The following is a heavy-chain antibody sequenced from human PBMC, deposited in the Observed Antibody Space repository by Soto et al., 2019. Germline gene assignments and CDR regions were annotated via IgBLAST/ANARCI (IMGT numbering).Heavy chain of an antibody. CDR2: ISYDGSNK. Sequence: PGGSLRLSCAASGFTFSSYAMHWVRQAPGKGLEWVAVISYDGSNKYYADSVKGRFTISRDNSKNTLYLQMNSLRAEDTAVYYCARDPWNSSYFDYWGQGTLVTVSS. J-gene: IGHJ4*02. D-gene: IGHD1-7*01. CDR1: GFTFSSYA. CDR3: ARDPWNSSYFDY. V-gene: IGHV3-30-3*01.